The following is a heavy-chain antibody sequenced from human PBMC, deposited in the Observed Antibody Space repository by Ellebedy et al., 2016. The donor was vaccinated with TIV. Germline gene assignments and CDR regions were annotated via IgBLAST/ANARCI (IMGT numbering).Heavy chain of an antibody. J-gene: IGHJ4*02. CDR1: GFTFSRYW. D-gene: IGHD5-18*01. CDR3: ARRGYSYGIDY. Sequence: GGSLRLSCAASGFTFSRYWMHWVRQAPGKGLVWVSRINSDGSSTNYADSVKGRFTISRDNAKNSLYLQMNSLRAEDTAVYYCARRGYSYGIDYWGQGTLVTVSS. CDR2: INSDGSST. V-gene: IGHV3-74*01.